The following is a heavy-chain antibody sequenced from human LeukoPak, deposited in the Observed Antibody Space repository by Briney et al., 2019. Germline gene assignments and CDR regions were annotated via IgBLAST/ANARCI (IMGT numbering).Heavy chain of an antibody. CDR2: IIPIFGTA. CDR3: ARGRRILVGATNAGDFFDD. D-gene: IGHD1-26*01. V-gene: IGHV1-69*05. J-gene: IGHJ4*02. CDR1: GGTFSSYA. Sequence: SVKVSCKASGGTFSSYAISWVRQAPGQGLEWMGGIIPIFGTANYARKFQGRVTITTDESTSTAYMEVTSLRGDDTALYYCARGRRILVGATNAGDFFDDWGQGALVTVSS.